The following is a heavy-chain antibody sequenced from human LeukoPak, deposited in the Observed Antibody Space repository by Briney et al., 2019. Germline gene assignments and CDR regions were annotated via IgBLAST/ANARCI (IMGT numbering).Heavy chain of an antibody. CDR2: IYSGGST. D-gene: IGHD3-22*01. CDR1: GLTVSSNY. J-gene: IGHJ5*02. CDR3: ARDYYDSSGYYYVPT. Sequence: GGSLRLSCAASGLTVSSNYMSWVRQAPGKGLEWVSVIYSGGSTYYADSVKGRFTISRDNSKNTLYLQMNSLRAEDTAVYYCARDYYDSSGYYYVPTWGQGTLVTVSS. V-gene: IGHV3-66*02.